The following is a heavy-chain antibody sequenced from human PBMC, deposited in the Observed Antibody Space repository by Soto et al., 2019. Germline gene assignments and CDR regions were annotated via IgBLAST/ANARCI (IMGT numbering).Heavy chain of an antibody. Sequence: HPGGSLRLSCAASGFTFSSYAMSWVRQAPGKGLEWVSAISGSGGSTYYADSVKGRFTISRDNSKNTLYLQMNSLRAEDTAVYYCAKTFCSSTSCGMDVWGQGTTVTVSS. D-gene: IGHD2-2*01. CDR1: GFTFSSYA. J-gene: IGHJ6*02. CDR3: AKTFCSSTSCGMDV. CDR2: ISGSGGST. V-gene: IGHV3-23*01.